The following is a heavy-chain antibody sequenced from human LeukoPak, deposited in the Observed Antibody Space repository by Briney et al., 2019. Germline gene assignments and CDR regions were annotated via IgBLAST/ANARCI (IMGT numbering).Heavy chain of an antibody. J-gene: IGHJ3*02. V-gene: IGHV4-59*01. Sequence: SETLSLTCAVYGGSFSGYYWSWIRQPPGKGLEWIGYIYYSGSTNYNPSLKSRVTISVDTSKNQFSLKLSSVIAADTAVYYCAREKEDAFDIWGQGTMVTVSS. CDR1: GGSFSGYY. CDR3: AREKEDAFDI. CDR2: IYYSGST.